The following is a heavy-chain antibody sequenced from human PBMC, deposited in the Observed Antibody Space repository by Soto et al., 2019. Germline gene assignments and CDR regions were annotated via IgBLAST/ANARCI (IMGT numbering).Heavy chain of an antibody. Sequence: GGSLRLSCAASGFTFSSYAMHWVRQAPGKGLEWVEVISYDGSNKYYANSGKGRFTIARDNSKNTLYLQMNSLRAEDTAVYYCARGIRETGTSAFDIWGQGTMVTVSS. D-gene: IGHD1-7*01. J-gene: IGHJ3*02. CDR2: ISYDGSNK. CDR1: GFTFSSYA. V-gene: IGHV3-30-3*01. CDR3: ARGIRETGTSAFDI.